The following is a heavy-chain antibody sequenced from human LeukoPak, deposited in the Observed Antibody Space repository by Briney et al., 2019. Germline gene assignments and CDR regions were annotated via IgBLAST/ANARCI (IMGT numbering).Heavy chain of an antibody. V-gene: IGHV1-46*01. Sequence: ASVKVSCKASGYIFTNHYMHWVRQAPGQGLEWMGLINPSGSSTLYAEKFRGRIIMTRDMSTATDYMELSSLRSEDTAVYYCATFLASYRTIFWGRGPFDIWGQGTMVTVSS. D-gene: IGHD3-9*01. CDR2: INPSGSST. J-gene: IGHJ3*02. CDR3: ATFLASYRTIFWGRGPFDI. CDR1: GYIFTNHY.